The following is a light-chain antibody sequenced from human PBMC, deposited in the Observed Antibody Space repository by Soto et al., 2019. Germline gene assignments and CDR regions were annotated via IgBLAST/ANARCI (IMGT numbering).Light chain of an antibody. CDR3: SSYTSSSTLYV. V-gene: IGLV2-14*01. CDR1: SSDVGGYNY. CDR2: DVS. J-gene: IGLJ1*01. Sequence: QSALTQPASVSGSPGQSITISCTGTSSDVGGYNYVSWYQQHPGKAPKLMIYDVSVGPSGVSNRFSGSKSGNTASLTISGLQAEDEAGYYCSSYTSSSTLYVFGIGTKVTVL.